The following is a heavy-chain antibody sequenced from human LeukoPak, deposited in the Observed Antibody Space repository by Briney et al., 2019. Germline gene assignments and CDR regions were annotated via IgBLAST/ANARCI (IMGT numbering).Heavy chain of an antibody. Sequence: SETLSLTCSVSNDSISSGRYDWIWIRQPAGKGLEWIGRIYTSGSTNYNPSLKSRVIISVDTSKNQFSLSLSSVTAADTAVYYCARDRTGWLQADYWGPGTLVTVSS. CDR1: NDSISSGRYD. D-gene: IGHD5-24*01. CDR2: IYTSGST. V-gene: IGHV4-61*02. CDR3: ARDRTGWLQADY. J-gene: IGHJ4*02.